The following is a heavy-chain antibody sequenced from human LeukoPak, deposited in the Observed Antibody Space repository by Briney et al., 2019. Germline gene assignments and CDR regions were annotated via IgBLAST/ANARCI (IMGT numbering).Heavy chain of an antibody. CDR3: ARVTYYYGSGSSFDY. Sequence: GGSLRLSCAASGFTFSSYWMSWVRQAPGKGLEWVANIKQDGSEKYYVDSVKGRFTISRDNAKNSLYLQMNSLRAEDMAVYYCARVTYYYGSGSSFDYWGQGTLVTVSS. CDR2: IKQDGSEK. J-gene: IGHJ4*02. V-gene: IGHV3-7*01. D-gene: IGHD3-10*01. CDR1: GFTFSSYW.